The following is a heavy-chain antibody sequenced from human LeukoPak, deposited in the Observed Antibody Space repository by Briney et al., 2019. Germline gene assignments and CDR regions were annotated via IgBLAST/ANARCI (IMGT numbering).Heavy chain of an antibody. CDR2: ISYDGTNK. CDR3: ARGVRYSDY. J-gene: IGHJ4*02. D-gene: IGHD4-17*01. Sequence: PGGSLRLSCAASGFTFSSYTIHWVRQAPGKGLEWVAVISYDGTNKYYADSVKGRFTISRDNAKNSLYLQMNSLRDEDTAIYYCARGVRYSDYWGQGTLVTVSS. CDR1: GFTFSSYT. V-gene: IGHV3-30-3*01.